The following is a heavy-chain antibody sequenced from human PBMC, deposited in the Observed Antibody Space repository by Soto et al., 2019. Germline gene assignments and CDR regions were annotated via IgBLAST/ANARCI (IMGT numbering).Heavy chain of an antibody. CDR1: GGTFSSYT. V-gene: IGHV1-18*01. Sequence: GASVKVSCKASGGTFSSYTISWVRQAPGQGLEWMGRIIPYIGITNYAQKLQGRVTMTTDTSTSTAYMELRSLRSDDTAVYYCARDWAETYYYDSSGYYYYYYYGMDVWGQGTTVTVSS. D-gene: IGHD3-22*01. CDR2: IIPYIGIT. J-gene: IGHJ6*02. CDR3: ARDWAETYYYDSSGYYYYYYYGMDV.